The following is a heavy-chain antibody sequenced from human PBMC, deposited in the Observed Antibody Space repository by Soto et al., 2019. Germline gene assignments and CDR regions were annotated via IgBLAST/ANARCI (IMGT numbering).Heavy chain of an antibody. CDR3: AREVRDIVVVPAAMSVVSYYMDV. CDR1: GGTFSSYT. D-gene: IGHD2-2*01. J-gene: IGHJ6*03. Sequence: QVQLVQSGAEVKKPGSSVKVSCKASGGTFSSYTISWVRQAPGQGLEWMGRIIPILGIANYAQKFQGRVTITADKSTSTAYMELSSLRSEDTAMYYCAREVRDIVVVPAAMSVVSYYMDVWGKGTTVTVSS. V-gene: IGHV1-69*08. CDR2: IIPILGIA.